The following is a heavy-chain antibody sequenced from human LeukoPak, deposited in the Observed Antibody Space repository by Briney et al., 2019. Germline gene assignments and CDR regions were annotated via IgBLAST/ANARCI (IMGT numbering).Heavy chain of an antibody. CDR1: GFTFSSYA. J-gene: IGHJ4*02. CDR3: ARDISRGDYGDYLFDY. CDR2: ISSNGGST. V-gene: IGHV3-64*01. D-gene: IGHD4-17*01. Sequence: PGGSLRLSCAASGFTFSSYAMHWVRQAPGKGLVYVSAISSNGGSTYYANSVKGRFTISRDNSKNTLYLQMGSLRAEDMAVYYCARDISRGDYGDYLFDYWGQGTLVTVSS.